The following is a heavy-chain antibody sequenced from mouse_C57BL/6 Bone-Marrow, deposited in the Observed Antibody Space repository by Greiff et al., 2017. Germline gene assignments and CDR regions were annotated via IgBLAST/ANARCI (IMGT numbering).Heavy chain of an antibody. CDR3: ANYFSFAY. CDR2: ISYDGSN. J-gene: IGHJ3*01. V-gene: IGHV3-6*01. Sequence: EVQVVESGPGLVKPSQSLSLTCSVTGYSITSGYYWNWIRQFPGNKLEWMGYISYDGSNNYNPSLKNRISITRDTSKNQFFLKLNSVTTEDTATYYCANYFSFAYWGQGTLVTVSA. D-gene: IGHD1-1*02. CDR1: GYSITSGYY.